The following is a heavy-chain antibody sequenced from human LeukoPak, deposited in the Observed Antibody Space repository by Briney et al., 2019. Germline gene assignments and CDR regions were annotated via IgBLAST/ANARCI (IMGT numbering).Heavy chain of an antibody. D-gene: IGHD3-22*01. CDR3: ARQYYYDSSGYVDY. CDR2: IYHSGST. Sequence: SETLSLTCTVSGYSLSSGYYWGWIRQPPGKGLEWIGSIYHSGSTYYNPSLKSRVTISVDTSKNQFSLKLSSVTAADTAVYYCARQYYYDSSGYVDYWGQGTLVTVSS. V-gene: IGHV4-38-2*02. J-gene: IGHJ4*02. CDR1: GYSLSSGYY.